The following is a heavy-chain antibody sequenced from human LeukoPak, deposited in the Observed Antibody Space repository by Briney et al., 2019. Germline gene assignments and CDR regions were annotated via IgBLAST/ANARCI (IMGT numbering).Heavy chain of an antibody. CDR2: MYYSGNT. D-gene: IGHD3-22*01. CDR3: ARQYFDRTGYYYFDY. V-gene: IGHV4-39*01. CDR1: GDAITGSSYY. Sequence: PSETLSLTCTVSGDAITGSSYYWGWIRQSRRRGLEWIGSMYYSGNTYSNPSLESRVTMSADTSKNQFSLKLNSVSVADTAVYYCARQYFDRTGYYYFDYWGQGTLVIVSS. J-gene: IGHJ4*02.